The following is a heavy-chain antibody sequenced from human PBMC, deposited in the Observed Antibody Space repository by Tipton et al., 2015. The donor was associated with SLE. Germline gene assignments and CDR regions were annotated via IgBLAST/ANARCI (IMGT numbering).Heavy chain of an antibody. CDR2: ISSGGGTI. V-gene: IGHV3-48*03. J-gene: IGHJ4*02. Sequence: SLRLSCVASGFIFGSYEMSWVRQAPGKGLEGVSYISSGGGTIYYADSVKGRFTISRDNAKNSLYLQMNSLRAEDTAVYYCARGGPANSFDIWGQGTLVTVSS. CDR1: GFIFGSYE. D-gene: IGHD3-9*01. CDR3: ARGGPANSFDI.